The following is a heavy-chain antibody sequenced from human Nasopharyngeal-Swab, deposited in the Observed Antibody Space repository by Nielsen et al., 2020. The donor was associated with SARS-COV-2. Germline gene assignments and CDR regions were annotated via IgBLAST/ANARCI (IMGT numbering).Heavy chain of an antibody. CDR1: GFSLSTSGVG. CDR3: ALRTIFGVVTYFDY. J-gene: IGHJ4*02. CDR2: IYWNDDK. D-gene: IGHD3-3*01. V-gene: IGHV2-5*01. Sequence: SGPTLVKPPQTLTLTCTFPGFSLSTSGVGVGWIRQPPGKALEWLALIYWNDDKRYSPSLKSRLTITNDTSTNQVVLTLTNMDPVATSTYYFALRTIFGVVTYFDYWGQGTLVTVSS.